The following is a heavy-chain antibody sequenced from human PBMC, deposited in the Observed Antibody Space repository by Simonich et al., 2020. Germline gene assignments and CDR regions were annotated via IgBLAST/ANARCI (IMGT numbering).Heavy chain of an antibody. Sequence: GGGLVQPGGSLRLSCAASGFTFSSYAMSWVRQSPGKGREGVSAISGSGGSTYYADSVKGRFTISRDNSKNTLYLQMNSLRAEDTAVYYCAKDLGERITMIVVVIDAFDIWGQGTMVTVSS. CDR1: GFTFSSYA. V-gene: IGHV3-23*01. CDR3: AKDLGERITMIVVVIDAFDI. CDR2: ISGSGGST. J-gene: IGHJ3*02. D-gene: IGHD3-22*01.